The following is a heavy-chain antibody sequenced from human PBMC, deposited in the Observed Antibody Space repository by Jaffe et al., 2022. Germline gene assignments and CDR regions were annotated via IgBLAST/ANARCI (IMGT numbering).Heavy chain of an antibody. V-gene: IGHV3-21*01. CDR1: GFTFSSYS. CDR3: ARDRRGQWLVGYPDDAFDI. Sequence: EVQLVESGGGLVKPGGSLRLSCAASGFTFSSYSMNWVRQAPGKGLEWVSSISSSSSYIYYADSVKGRFTISRDNAKNSLYLQMNSLRAEDTAVYYCARDRRGQWLVGYPDDAFDIWGQGTMVTVSS. J-gene: IGHJ3*02. D-gene: IGHD6-19*01. CDR2: ISSSSSYI.